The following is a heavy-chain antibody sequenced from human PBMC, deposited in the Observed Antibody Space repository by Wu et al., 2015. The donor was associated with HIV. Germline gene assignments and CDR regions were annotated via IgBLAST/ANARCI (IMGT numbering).Heavy chain of an antibody. V-gene: IGHV1-69*13. CDR2: IIPIFGTA. D-gene: IGHD2-15*01. CDR3: ARNVVGSIGGGYTYYGMDV. Sequence: QVQLVQSGAEVKKPGSSVKVSCKASGGTFSSYAISWVRQAPGQGLEWMGRIIPIFGTANYAQKFQGRVTITADESTNTVYMELSSLRPDDTAVYYCARNVVGSIGGGYTYYGMDVWGQGDRGHRLL. CDR1: GGTFSSYA. J-gene: IGHJ6*02.